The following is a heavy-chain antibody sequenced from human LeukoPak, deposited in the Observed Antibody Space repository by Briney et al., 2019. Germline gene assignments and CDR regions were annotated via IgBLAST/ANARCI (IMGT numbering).Heavy chain of an antibody. CDR2: INHSGST. D-gene: IGHD3-22*01. V-gene: IGHV4-34*01. Sequence: PSETLSLTCAVYGGSFSGYYRSWIRQPPGKGLEWIGEINHSGSTNYNPSLKSRVTISVDTSKNQFSLKLSSVTAADTAVYYCASYLSWLRAMDVWGKGTTVTISS. CDR3: ASYLSWLRAMDV. CDR1: GGSFSGYY. J-gene: IGHJ6*03.